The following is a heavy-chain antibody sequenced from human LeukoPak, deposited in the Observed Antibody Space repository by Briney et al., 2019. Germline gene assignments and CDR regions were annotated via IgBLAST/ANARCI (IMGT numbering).Heavy chain of an antibody. CDR1: GFTFSSYA. CDR2: ISGSGGST. D-gene: IGHD3-10*01. Sequence: GGSLRLSCAASGFTFSSYAMSWVRQAPGKGLEWVSAISGSGGSTYYADSVKGRFTISRDNSKNTLYLQMNSLRAEDTAVYYCARGTDSNSKLLWFGELLMAAFDYWGQGTLVTVSS. CDR3: ARGTDSNSKLLWFGELLMAAFDY. J-gene: IGHJ4*02. V-gene: IGHV3-23*01.